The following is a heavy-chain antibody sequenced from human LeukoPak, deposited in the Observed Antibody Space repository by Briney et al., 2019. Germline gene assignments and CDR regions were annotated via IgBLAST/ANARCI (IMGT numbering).Heavy chain of an antibody. Sequence: ASVKVSCKASGYTFTSYAMNWVRQAPGQGLEWMGWINTNTGNPTYAQGFTGRFVFSLDTSVSTAYLQICSLKAEDTAVYYCATMSRLGSYDILTGYYWTQTDAFDIWGQGTMVTVSS. CDR2: INTNTGNP. CDR1: GYTFTSYA. J-gene: IGHJ3*02. D-gene: IGHD3-9*01. CDR3: ATMSRLGSYDILTGYYWTQTDAFDI. V-gene: IGHV7-4-1*01.